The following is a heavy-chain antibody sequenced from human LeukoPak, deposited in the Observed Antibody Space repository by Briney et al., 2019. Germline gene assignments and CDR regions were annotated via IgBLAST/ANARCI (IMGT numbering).Heavy chain of an antibody. J-gene: IGHJ4*02. D-gene: IGHD1-26*01. CDR3: ATDGPAYSGSYSGSLDY. Sequence: GASVKVSCKVSGYTLTELSMHWVRQAPGKGLEWMGGFDPEDGETVYAQKFQGRVTMTEDTSTDTAYMELSSLRSEDTAVYYCATDGPAYSGSYSGSLDYWGQGTLVTVSS. CDR1: GYTLTELS. V-gene: IGHV1-24*01. CDR2: FDPEDGET.